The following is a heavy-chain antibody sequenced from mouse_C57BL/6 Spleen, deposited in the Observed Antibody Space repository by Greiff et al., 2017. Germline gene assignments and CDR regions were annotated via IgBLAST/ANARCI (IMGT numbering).Heavy chain of an antibody. V-gene: IGHV7-3*01. Sequence: EVKLLESGGGLVQPGGSLSLSCAASGFTFTDYYMSWVRQPPGKALEWLGFIRNKANGYTTEYSASVKGRFTISRDNSQSILYLQMNALRAEDSATYYCARYYDDDEGLDYWGQGTTLTVSS. CDR3: ARYYDDDEGLDY. D-gene: IGHD2-4*01. J-gene: IGHJ2*01. CDR2: IRNKANGYTT. CDR1: GFTFTDYY.